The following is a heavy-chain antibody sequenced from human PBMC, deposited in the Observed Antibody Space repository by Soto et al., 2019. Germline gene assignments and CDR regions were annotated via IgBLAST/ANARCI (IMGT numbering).Heavy chain of an antibody. CDR1: CFTFSSYG. J-gene: IGHJ5*02. CDR3: ARDIYSGYDYWFDP. D-gene: IGHD5-12*01. Sequence: AAVKGSCKASCFTFSSYGISWGRQAPGQGLEWMGWISAYNGNTNYAQKLQGRVTMTTDTSTSTAYMELRSLRSDDTAVYYCARDIYSGYDYWFDPWGQGTLVTVSS. V-gene: IGHV1-18*01. CDR2: ISAYNGNT.